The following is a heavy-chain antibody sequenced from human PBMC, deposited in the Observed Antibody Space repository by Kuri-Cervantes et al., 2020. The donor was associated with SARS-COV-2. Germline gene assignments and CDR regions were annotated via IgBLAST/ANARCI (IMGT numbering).Heavy chain of an antibody. CDR3: ARGRGYYGSETYYNNFDY. Sequence: APVKVSCKASGYTFTSYGISWVRQAPGQGLEWMGWISAYNGNTNYAQKLQGRVTMTTDTSTSTAYMELRSLRSEDTAVYYCARGRGYYGSETYYNNFDYWGQGTLVTVSS. V-gene: IGHV1-18*01. CDR2: ISAYNGNT. D-gene: IGHD3-10*01. CDR1: GYTFTSYG. J-gene: IGHJ4*02.